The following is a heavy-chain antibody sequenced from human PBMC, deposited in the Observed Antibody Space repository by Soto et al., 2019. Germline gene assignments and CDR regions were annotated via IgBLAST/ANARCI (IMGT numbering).Heavy chain of an antibody. CDR3: AIRYYYDSSGYYLY. D-gene: IGHD3-22*01. J-gene: IGHJ4*02. CDR2: IIGSGGST. V-gene: IGHV3-23*01. Sequence: EVQLLESGGGLVQPGGSLRLSCAASGFTFSSYAMSWVRQAPGKGLEWVSAIIGSGGSTYYADSVKGRFTISRDNSKNTLYLQMNSLRAEDTAVYYCAIRYYYDSSGYYLYWGQGTLVTVSS. CDR1: GFTFSSYA.